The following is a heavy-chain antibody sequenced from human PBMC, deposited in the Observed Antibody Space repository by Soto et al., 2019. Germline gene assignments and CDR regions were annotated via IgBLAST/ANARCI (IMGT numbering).Heavy chain of an antibody. CDR3: ARGRKYCCPTTCFQYFDY. J-gene: IGHJ4*02. D-gene: IGHD2-2*01. Sequence: EVQLLDSGGGLVQPGGSLRLSCTTSGFIFSNYAMNWVRQAPGKGLERVSVINDNGGRTYYADSVKGRFTINRDYSKTTIYLHMNSLSPDDTAVYYCARGRKYCCPTTCFQYFDYWGQGTLVTVSS. CDR1: GFIFSNYA. V-gene: IGHV3-23*01. CDR2: INDNGGRT.